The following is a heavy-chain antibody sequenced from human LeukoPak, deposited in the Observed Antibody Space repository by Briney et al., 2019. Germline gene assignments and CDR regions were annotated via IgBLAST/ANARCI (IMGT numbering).Heavy chain of an antibody. CDR1: GGSIGSSNNYY. D-gene: IGHD4-23*01. CDR3: ARGGYGGNYIDY. V-gene: IGHV4-61*01. Sequence: SETLSLTCTVSGGSIGSSNNYYWSWIRQPPGKGLEWIGYIYYSGSTNYNPSLKSRVTISVDTSKNQFSLKLSSVTAADTAVYYCARGGYGGNYIDYWGQGTLVTVSS. J-gene: IGHJ4*02. CDR2: IYYSGST.